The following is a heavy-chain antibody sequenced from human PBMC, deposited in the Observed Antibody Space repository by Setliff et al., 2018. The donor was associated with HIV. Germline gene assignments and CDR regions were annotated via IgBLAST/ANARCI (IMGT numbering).Heavy chain of an antibody. CDR1: GYTFTSYA. J-gene: IGHJ4*02. Sequence: ASVKVSCKASGYTFTSYAVNWVRQAPGQGLEWVGWIHTNTGDPTYAQGFTGRFVFSFDTSVSTAYLQISSLKAEDTAVYYCARDFLGDPDWSLDYWGQGTLVTVSS. V-gene: IGHV7-4-1*02. CDR2: IHTNTGDP. CDR3: ARDFLGDPDWSLDY. D-gene: IGHD3-9*01.